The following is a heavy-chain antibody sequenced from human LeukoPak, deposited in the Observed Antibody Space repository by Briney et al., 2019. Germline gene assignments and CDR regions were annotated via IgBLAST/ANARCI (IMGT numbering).Heavy chain of an antibody. V-gene: IGHV3-30*18. CDR1: GFTFSSYG. CDR2: ISYDGSNK. D-gene: IGHD5-18*01. Sequence: GGSLRLSCAASGFTFSSYGMHWVRQAPGKGLEWGAVISYDGSNKYYADSVKGRFTISRDNSKNTLYLQMNSLRAEDTAVYYCAKGGYSYGFGLIDYWGQGTLVTVSS. CDR3: AKGGYSYGFGLIDY. J-gene: IGHJ4*02.